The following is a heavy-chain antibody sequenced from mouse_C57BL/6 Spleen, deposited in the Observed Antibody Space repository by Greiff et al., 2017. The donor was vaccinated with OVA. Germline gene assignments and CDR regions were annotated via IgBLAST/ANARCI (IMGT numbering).Heavy chain of an antibody. D-gene: IGHD1-1*01. J-gene: IGHJ2*01. Sequence: QVQLQQPGAELVKPGASVKLSCKASGYTFTSYWMQWVKQRPGQGLEWIGEIDPSDSYTNYNQKFKGKATLTVDTSSSTAYMQLSSLTSEDSAVYYYARRGLTTTVVVDYWGKGTTLTVSS. V-gene: IGHV1-50*01. CDR3: ARRGLTTTVVVDY. CDR1: GYTFTSYW. CDR2: IDPSDSYT.